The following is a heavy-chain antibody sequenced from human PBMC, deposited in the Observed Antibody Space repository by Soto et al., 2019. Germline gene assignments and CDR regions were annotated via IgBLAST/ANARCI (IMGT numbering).Heavy chain of an antibody. D-gene: IGHD6-19*01. CDR1: GGSISSSSYY. V-gene: IGHV4-39*07. CDR2: IYYSGST. Sequence: SETLSLTCTVSGGSISSSSYYWGWIRQPPGKGLEWIGSIYYSGSTYYNPSLKSRVTISVDTSKNQFSLKLSSVTAADSAVYYCARGGSGRLGTIELARGWFDPWGQGTLVTVSS. CDR3: ARGGSGRLGTIELARGWFDP. J-gene: IGHJ5*02.